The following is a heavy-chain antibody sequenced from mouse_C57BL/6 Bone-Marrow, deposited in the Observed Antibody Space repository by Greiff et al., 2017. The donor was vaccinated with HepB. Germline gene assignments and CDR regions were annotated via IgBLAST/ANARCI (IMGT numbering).Heavy chain of an antibody. J-gene: IGHJ4*01. V-gene: IGHV1-31*01. D-gene: IGHD1-1*01. CDR3: ARGKITTVVANYAMDY. Sequence: VQLKQSGPELVKPGASVKISCKASGYSFTGYYMHWVKQSHGNILDWIGYIYPYNGVSSYNQKFKGKATLTVDKSSSTAYMELRSLTSEDSAVYYCARGKITTVVANYAMDYWGQGTSVTVSS. CDR1: GYSFTGYY. CDR2: IYPYNGVS.